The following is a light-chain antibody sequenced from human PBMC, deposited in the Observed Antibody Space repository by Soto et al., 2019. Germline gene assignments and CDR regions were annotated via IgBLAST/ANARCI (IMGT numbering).Light chain of an antibody. J-gene: IGLJ1*01. V-gene: IGLV2-14*01. CDR2: DVS. CDR3: NSYTSSNTYV. CDR1: STDIGDYNY. Sequence: QSVLTQPASVSGSPGQSITISCTGTSTDIGDYNYVSWYQHHPGKAPKLILYDVSNRPSGVSNRFSGSKSGNTASLTISGLQPEDEADYYCNSYTSSNTYVFGSGTKVTVL.